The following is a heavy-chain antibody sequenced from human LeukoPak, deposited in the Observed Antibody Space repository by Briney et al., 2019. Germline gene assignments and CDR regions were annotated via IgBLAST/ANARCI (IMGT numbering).Heavy chain of an antibody. CDR2: IIPIFGTA. CDR3: ARGRDSGYDVLDDALDI. Sequence: GSSVKVSCKASGGTFSSYAISWVRQAPGQGLEWMGGIIPIFGTANYAQKFQGRVTITADESTSTAYMELSSLRSEDTAVYYCARGRDSGYDVLDDALDIWGQGTMVTVSS. D-gene: IGHD5-12*01. J-gene: IGHJ3*02. CDR1: GGTFSSYA. V-gene: IGHV1-69*01.